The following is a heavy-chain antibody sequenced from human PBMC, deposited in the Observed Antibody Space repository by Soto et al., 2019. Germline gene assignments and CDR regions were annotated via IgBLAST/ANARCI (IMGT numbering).Heavy chain of an antibody. CDR1: GGSISSGGYY. Sequence: QVQLQESGPGLVKPSQTLSLTCTVSGGSISSGGYYWSWIRQHPGKGLEWIGYIYYSGSTYYNPSLKTRVTFXVXSXXIHLSLKLSSVTPADTAVYYCARVCGGDCHYGMDVWGQGTTVTVSS. V-gene: IGHV4-31*03. CDR3: ARVCGGDCHYGMDV. J-gene: IGHJ6*02. D-gene: IGHD2-21*02. CDR2: IYYSGST.